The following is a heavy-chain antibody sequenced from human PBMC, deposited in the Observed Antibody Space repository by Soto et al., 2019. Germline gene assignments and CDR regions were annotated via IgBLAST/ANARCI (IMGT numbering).Heavy chain of an antibody. CDR2: ISYDGSNQ. CDR1: GFTFSSYG. J-gene: IGHJ6*02. CDR3: AKRRQLGDDYYYGMDV. D-gene: IGHD3-10*01. V-gene: IGHV3-30*18. Sequence: QVHLVESGGGVVQPGKSLRLSCAASGFTFSSYGMHWVRQAPGMRLEWVAIISYDGSNQYYADSVKGRFTISRHNSENTLYLQMNSLRAEDTAVYYCAKRRQLGDDYYYGMDVWGQGTTVTVSS.